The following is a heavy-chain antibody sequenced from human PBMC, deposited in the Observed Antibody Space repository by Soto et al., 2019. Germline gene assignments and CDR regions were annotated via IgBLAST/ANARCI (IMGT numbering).Heavy chain of an antibody. CDR1: GFTFSSYS. CDR2: ISGSGGYI. J-gene: IGHJ4*02. CDR3: ARCRTSTWYYSDY. V-gene: IGHV3-21*06. Sequence: PGGSLRLSCEASGFTFSSYSMNWVRQAPKKGLEWVSSISGSGGYIYYADSVKGRFTISRDNAENSLYLHMNSLRAEDTAVYYCARCRTSTWYYSDYWGQGTLVTVSS. D-gene: IGHD2-2*01.